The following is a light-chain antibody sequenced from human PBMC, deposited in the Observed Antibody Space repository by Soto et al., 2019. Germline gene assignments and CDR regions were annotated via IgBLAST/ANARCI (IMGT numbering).Light chain of an antibody. CDR3: HQYGNSPQT. V-gene: IGKV3-20*01. Sequence: ELVLTTSPVILSLSPVSRGTLSCTSSQSVSSANFAWYQQKPGQAPRLLIYGASSRATGIPDRFSGSGSGTVFTLTINILEPDDFAVYYCHQYGNSPQTFGQGTKVDIK. CDR2: GAS. J-gene: IGKJ1*01. CDR1: QSVSSAN.